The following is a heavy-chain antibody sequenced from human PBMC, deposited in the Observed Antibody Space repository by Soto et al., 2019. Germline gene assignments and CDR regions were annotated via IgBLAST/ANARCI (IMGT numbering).Heavy chain of an antibody. CDR3: ARDPVTMVPGSADYGMDV. Sequence: SQTLSLTCAISGDSVSSNSAAWNWIRQSPSRGLEWLGRTYYRSKWYNDYAVSVKSRITINPDTSKNQFSLQLNSVTPEDTAVYYCARDPVTMVPGSADYGMDVWRQGTTVTVSS. CDR2: TYYRSKWYN. V-gene: IGHV6-1*01. CDR1: GDSVSSNSAA. D-gene: IGHD3-10*01. J-gene: IGHJ6*02.